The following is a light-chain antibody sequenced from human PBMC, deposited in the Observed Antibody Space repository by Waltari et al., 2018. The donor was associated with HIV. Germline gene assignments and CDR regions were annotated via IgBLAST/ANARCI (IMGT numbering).Light chain of an antibody. J-gene: IGKJ2*01. V-gene: IGKV3-20*01. CDR1: QSVSSNY. CDR2: GAS. CDR3: QQYGGSPYT. Sequence: EIVLTQSPGTLSLSPGERATLSCRARQSVSSNYLAWYQHKPGKAPRLLIYGASSRATGIPDRFSGSGSGTDFTLTISRLEPEDFAVYYCQQYGGSPYTFGQGTKLEIK.